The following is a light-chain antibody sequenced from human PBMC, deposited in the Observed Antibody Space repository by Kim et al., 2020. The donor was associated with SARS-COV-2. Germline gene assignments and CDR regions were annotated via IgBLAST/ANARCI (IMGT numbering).Light chain of an antibody. CDR2: LDSAVSH. CDR3: QTWGAGTWV. J-gene: IGLJ3*02. V-gene: IGLV4-69*01. Sequence: SFKHTCTLSSGHNSYAFARHQQQPRKSPRYLMKLDSAVSHTKGDGISDRFSGSSSGADRYLTFFSPQSEVEPDYYCQTWGAGTWVFGRGTQLTVL. CDR1: SGHNSYA.